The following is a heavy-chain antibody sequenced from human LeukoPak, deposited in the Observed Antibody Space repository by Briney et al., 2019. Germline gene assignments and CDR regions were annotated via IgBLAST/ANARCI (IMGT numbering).Heavy chain of an antibody. CDR2: IYPGDSDT. CDR3: ARRQGCSSTSCPPDS. D-gene: IGHD2-2*01. Sequence: GESLKISCRGSGYSFTTYWIGWVRQMPGKGLEWMGIIYPGDSDTRYSPSFQGQVTMSADKSINTTYLQWSSLKASDTAMYYCARRQGCSSTSCPPDSWGQGTLVTVSS. CDR1: GYSFTTYW. V-gene: IGHV5-51*01. J-gene: IGHJ4*02.